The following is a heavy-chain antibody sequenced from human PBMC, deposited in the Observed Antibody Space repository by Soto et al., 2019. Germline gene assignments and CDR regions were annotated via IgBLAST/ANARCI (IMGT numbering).Heavy chain of an antibody. CDR1: GGSISSSNW. CDR3: VSEPTTAYYYGMDV. Sequence: PSETLSLTCAVSGGSISSSNWWSWVRQPPGKGLEWIGEIYHSGSTNYNPSLKSRVTISVDKSKNQFSLKLSSVTAADTAVYYCVSEPTTAYYYGMDVGGQGTTVTVS. D-gene: IGHD4-17*01. CDR2: IYHSGST. J-gene: IGHJ6*01. V-gene: IGHV4-4*02.